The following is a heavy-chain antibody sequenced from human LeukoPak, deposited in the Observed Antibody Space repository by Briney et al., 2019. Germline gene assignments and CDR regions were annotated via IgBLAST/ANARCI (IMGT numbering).Heavy chain of an antibody. J-gene: IGHJ4*02. V-gene: IGHV3-30*03. CDR1: GFTFNSYG. CDR3: ARSSGRGYYDILTRWVTFDY. D-gene: IGHD3-9*01. CDR2: ISFDESNK. Sequence: PGGSLRLSCAASGFTFNSYGMHWVRQAPGKGLEWVAVISFDESNKYYADSVKGRSTISRDNSKNTLYLQMNSLRTEDTAVYYCARSSGRGYYDILTRWVTFDYWGQGTLVTVSS.